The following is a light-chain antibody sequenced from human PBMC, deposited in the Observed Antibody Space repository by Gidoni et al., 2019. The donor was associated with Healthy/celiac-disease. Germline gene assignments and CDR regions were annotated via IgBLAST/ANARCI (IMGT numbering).Light chain of an antibody. Sequence: DIQMTQSPYSLSASVGDRVTITCRASQSISSYLNWYQQKPGKAPKLLIYAASSLQSGVPSRFSGSGSGTDFTLTISSLQPEDFATYYFQQSYSTWTFGQGTKVEIK. CDR3: QQSYSTWT. J-gene: IGKJ1*01. V-gene: IGKV1-39*01. CDR2: AAS. CDR1: QSISSY.